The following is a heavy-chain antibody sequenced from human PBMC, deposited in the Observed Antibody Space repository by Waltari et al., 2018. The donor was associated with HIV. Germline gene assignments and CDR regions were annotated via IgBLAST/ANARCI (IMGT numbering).Heavy chain of an antibody. V-gene: IGHV4-34*02. Sequence: QVQLQQWGAGLVKPAETLSPNCAVYGGALNNFFWGFLRRSPGKGFEWIGEINHSGKPDYNPSLKGRVSLSIDPSKKQFYLELTSMTVADTAIYYCARRRWRTTMVFVVKGGVFDIWGQGTEVTVSS. CDR1: GGALNNFF. CDR3: ARRRWRTTMVFVVKGGVFDI. J-gene: IGHJ3*02. D-gene: IGHD2-21*01. CDR2: INHSGKP.